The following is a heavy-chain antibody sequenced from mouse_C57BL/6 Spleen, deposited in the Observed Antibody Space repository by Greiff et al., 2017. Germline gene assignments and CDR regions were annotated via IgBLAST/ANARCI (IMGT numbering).Heavy chain of an antibody. D-gene: IGHD2-4*01. V-gene: IGHV1-69*01. CDR1: GYTFTSYW. CDR2: IDPSDSYT. CDR3: ARLGDYPYFDV. Sequence: QVQLQQPGAELVMPGASVKLSCKASGYTFTSYWMHWVKQRPGQGLEWIGEIDPSDSYTNYNQKFKGKSTLTVDKSSSTAYMHLSSLTSEDSAVYYGARLGDYPYFDVWGTGTTVTVSS. J-gene: IGHJ1*03.